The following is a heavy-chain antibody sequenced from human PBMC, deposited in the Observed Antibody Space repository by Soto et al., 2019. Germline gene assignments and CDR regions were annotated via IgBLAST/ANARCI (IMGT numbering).Heavy chain of an antibody. J-gene: IGHJ6*02. CDR3: ARDQAYYYGSGTPPRYYYGMDV. V-gene: IGHV3-21*01. CDR1: GFTFSSYS. D-gene: IGHD3-10*01. Sequence: GGSLRLSCAASGFTFSSYSMNWVRQAPGKGLEWVSSISSSSSYIYYADSVKGRFTISRDNAKNSLYLQMNSLRAEDTAVYYCARDQAYYYGSGTPPRYYYGMDVWGQGTTVTVSS. CDR2: ISSSSSYI.